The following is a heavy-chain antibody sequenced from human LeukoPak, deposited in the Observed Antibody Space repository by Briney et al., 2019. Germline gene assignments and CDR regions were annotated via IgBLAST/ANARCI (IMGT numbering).Heavy chain of an antibody. Sequence: VASVKVSCKASGYTFTTYYIHWVRQAPGQGLEWMGIIKPSGGSTSYSQKFQDRVTMTRDTSTSTVYMELSSLRSEDTAVYYCAREVVQFVGYNTYGTGLDFWGRGTLVTVSS. CDR3: AREVVQFVGYNTYGTGLDF. D-gene: IGHD5-24*01. V-gene: IGHV1-46*01. CDR2: IKPSGGST. J-gene: IGHJ4*02. CDR1: GYTFTTYY.